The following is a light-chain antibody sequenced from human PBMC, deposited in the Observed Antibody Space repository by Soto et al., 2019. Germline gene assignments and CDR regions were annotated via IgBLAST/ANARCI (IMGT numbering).Light chain of an antibody. J-gene: IGKJ2*01. CDR3: QQRSNLMYT. CDR2: DAS. V-gene: IGKV3-11*01. Sequence: EIVLTQSPATLSLSPGERATLSCMAGQSVSSYLAWYQQKPGQAPRLLIYDASNRATGIPARFSGSGSGTDFTLTISSLEPEDFAVYYCQQRSNLMYTFGQGTKLEIK. CDR1: QSVSSY.